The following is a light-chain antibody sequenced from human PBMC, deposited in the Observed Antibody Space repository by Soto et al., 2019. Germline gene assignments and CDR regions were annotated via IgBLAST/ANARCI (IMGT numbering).Light chain of an antibody. Sequence: EIVLTQSPGTLSLSPGDRATLSCRASQSVSSNFLAWYQQKPGQAPRLLIYGASIRATGIPARFSGSGSGTDFTLTIRRLEPEDFATYYCQQYCSSPRTFGQGTQVEIK. CDR3: QQYCSSPRT. V-gene: IGKV3-20*01. J-gene: IGKJ1*01. CDR1: QSVSSNF. CDR2: GAS.